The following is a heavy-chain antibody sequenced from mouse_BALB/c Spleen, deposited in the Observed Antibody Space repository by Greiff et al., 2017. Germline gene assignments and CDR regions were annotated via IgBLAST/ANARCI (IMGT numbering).Heavy chain of an antibody. J-gene: IGHJ3*01. CDR3: ARSGYYYPFAY. D-gene: IGHD1-1*01. Sequence: QVQLQQPGAELVRPGASVKLSCKASGFSFPRYWTNCVQQRPGQGLEWIGMIHPSDSETRLNQKFKDKATLTVDKSSSTAYMQLSSPTSEDSAVYYCARSGYYYPFAYWGQGTLVTVAA. CDR1: GFSFPRYW. CDR2: IHPSDSET. V-gene: IGHV1-61*01.